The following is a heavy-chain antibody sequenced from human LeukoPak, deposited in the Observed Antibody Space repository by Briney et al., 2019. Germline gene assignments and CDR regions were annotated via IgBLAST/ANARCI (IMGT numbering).Heavy chain of an antibody. CDR1: GGSISSSSYY. V-gene: IGHV4-39*01. Sequence: SETLSLTCTVSGGSISSSSYYWGWIRQPPGKGLEWIGSIYYSGSTYYNPSLKSRVTISVDTSKNQFSLKLSSVTAADTAVYYCVRHRGITIFGVVNWFDPWGQGTLVTVSS. J-gene: IGHJ5*02. CDR2: IYYSGST. CDR3: VRHRGITIFGVVNWFDP. D-gene: IGHD3-3*01.